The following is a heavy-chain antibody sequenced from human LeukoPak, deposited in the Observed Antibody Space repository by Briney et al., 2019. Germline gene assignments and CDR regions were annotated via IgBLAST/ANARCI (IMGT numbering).Heavy chain of an antibody. V-gene: IGHV4-39*01. Sequence: KASETLSFTCTVSGGSISSSSYYWGWIRQPPGRGLEWFGSVYYSGSTYYNPSLKGRVTISVDTSKNQFSLKLSSVTAADTAVYYCARWGSYLIRRPYFDYWGQGTLVTVSS. CDR3: ARWGSYLIRRPYFDY. CDR1: GGSISSSSYY. D-gene: IGHD1-26*01. CDR2: VYYSGST. J-gene: IGHJ4*02.